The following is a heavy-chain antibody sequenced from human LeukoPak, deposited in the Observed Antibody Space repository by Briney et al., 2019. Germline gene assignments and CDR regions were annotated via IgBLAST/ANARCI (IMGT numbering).Heavy chain of an antibody. J-gene: IGHJ6*02. V-gene: IGHV3-15*07. CDR3: TTAHLAYYYYGMDV. CDR1: GFTSSNAW. Sequence: GGSLRLSCAASGFTSSNAWMNWVRQAPGKGLEWVGRIKSKTDGGTTDYAAPVKGRFTISRDDSKNTLYLQMNSLKTEDTAVYYCTTAHLAYYYYGMDVWGQGTTVTVSS. CDR2: IKSKTDGGTT.